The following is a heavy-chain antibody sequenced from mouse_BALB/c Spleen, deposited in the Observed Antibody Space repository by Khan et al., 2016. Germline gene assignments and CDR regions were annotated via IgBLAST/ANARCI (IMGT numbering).Heavy chain of an antibody. CDR3: ARGCNYFVY. CDR2: INTNTGEP. CDR1: GYTFTNYG. V-gene: IGHV9-3*02. J-gene: IGHJ2*01. Sequence: QFELVQSGPELKKPGETVKISCKASGYTFTNYGMNWVKQAPGKGLKWMGWINTNTGEPTYAEEFKGRFAFSLETSASTAYLQINNLKNEDTATXFCARGCNYFVYWCPGTTLTVSS.